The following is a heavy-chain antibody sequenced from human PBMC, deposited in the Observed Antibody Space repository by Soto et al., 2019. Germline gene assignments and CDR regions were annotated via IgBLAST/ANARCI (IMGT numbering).Heavy chain of an antibody. V-gene: IGHV4-59*01. CDR1: GRSINRYY. CDR3: ARTYDSNGYANEFDS. J-gene: IGHJ4*02. CDR2: IYDSGIT. D-gene: IGHD3-22*01. Sequence: SETLSLTCNVSGRSINRYYWSWVREPPGKVLEWIGYIYDSGITSYNPSLKSRVTMSADTSKNQFSLKLTSVTGADTAVYYCARTYDSNGYANEFDSWGQGILLTVS.